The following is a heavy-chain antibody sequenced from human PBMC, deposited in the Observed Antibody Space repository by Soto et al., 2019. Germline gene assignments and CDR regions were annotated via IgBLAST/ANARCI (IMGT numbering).Heavy chain of an antibody. CDR1: GFTFSSTD. D-gene: IGHD6-19*01. J-gene: IGHJ4*02. CDR2: IGTGGPT. CDR3: GGGMSGWDK. V-gene: IGHV3-13*01. Sequence: EVQLVESGGGLVQPGGSLSLSCAASGFTFSSTDMHWVRQATGKGLEWVAGIGTGGPTYYLGSVRGRFTISRENAEDSLYLQMKGLRGEDKAGYYCGGGMSGWDKWGQGTQVIVSS.